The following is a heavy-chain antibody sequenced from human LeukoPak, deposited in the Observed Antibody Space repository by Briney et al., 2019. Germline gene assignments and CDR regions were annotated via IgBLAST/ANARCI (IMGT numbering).Heavy chain of an antibody. V-gene: IGHV3-21*01. CDR1: GFTFSRYS. Sequence: AGGSLRLSCAASGFTFSRYSMNWVRQAPGKGLEWVSSISSSSSYIYYADSVKGRFTISRDNAKNSLYLQMNSLRAEDTAVYYCARDGTWGYYMDVWGKGTTVTVSS. D-gene: IGHD2-15*01. CDR3: ARDGTWGYYMDV. J-gene: IGHJ6*03. CDR2: ISSSSSYI.